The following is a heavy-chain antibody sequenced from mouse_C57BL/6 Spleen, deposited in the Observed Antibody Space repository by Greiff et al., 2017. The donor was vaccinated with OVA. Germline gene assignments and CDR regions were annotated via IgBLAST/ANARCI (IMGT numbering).Heavy chain of an antibody. Sequence: VQLQQPGAELVRPGTSVKLSCKASGYTFTSYWMHWVKQRPGQGLEWIGGIDPSDGYTNYNRQFKGKAPLTADTSSSTAYMQLSSLTSEDSAVEYCAREEPGRGVFDYWGQGTTLTVSS. V-gene: IGHV1-59*01. CDR2: IDPSDGYT. J-gene: IGHJ2*01. CDR1: GYTFTSYW. D-gene: IGHD4-1*01. CDR3: AREEPGRGVFDY.